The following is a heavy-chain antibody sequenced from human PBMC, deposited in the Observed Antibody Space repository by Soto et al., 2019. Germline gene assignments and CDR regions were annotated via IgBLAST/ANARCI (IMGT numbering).Heavy chain of an antibody. V-gene: IGHV1-69*01. Sequence: QVQLVQSGAEVKKPGSSVKVSCKASGGTFSSYAISWVRQAPGQGLEWMGGIIPIFGTANYAQKFQGKVKLTADEATSTVYMELSSLRSEETAVYYCAQGGGGYYWMACWGQGALVTVSS. CDR3: AQGGGGYYWMAC. J-gene: IGHJ4*02. CDR2: IIPIFGTA. D-gene: IGHD1-26*01. CDR1: GGTFSSYA.